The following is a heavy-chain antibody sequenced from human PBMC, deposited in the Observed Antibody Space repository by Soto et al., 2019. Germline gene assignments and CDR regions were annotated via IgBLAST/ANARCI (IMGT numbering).Heavy chain of an antibody. CDR3: ARGYGDYDRLNAFDI. V-gene: IGHV3-11*01. CDR1: DYD. J-gene: IGHJ3*02. D-gene: IGHD4-17*01. Sequence: DYDMSRIIKKKRKGLEWVSYISSSGSTIYYADSVKGRFTISRDNAKNSLYLQMNSLRAEDTAVYYCARGYGDYDRLNAFDISVQGTMVT. CDR2: ISSSGSTI.